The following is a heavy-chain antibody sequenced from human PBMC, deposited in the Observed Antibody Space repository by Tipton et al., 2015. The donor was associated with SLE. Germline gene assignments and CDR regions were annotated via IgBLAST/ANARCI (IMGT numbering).Heavy chain of an antibody. Sequence: SLRLSCAASGFPFSRYWMTWVRQAPGKGLEWVSVIYTIGSTYYADSVKGRFTISRDNSKTTVYLQMNSLRPEDTAVYYCARAPLFGVVTVRGPFDYWGQGTLVTVSS. CDR1: GFPFSRYW. CDR2: IYTIGST. V-gene: IGHV3-66*02. J-gene: IGHJ4*02. CDR3: ARAPLFGVVTVRGPFDY. D-gene: IGHD3-3*01.